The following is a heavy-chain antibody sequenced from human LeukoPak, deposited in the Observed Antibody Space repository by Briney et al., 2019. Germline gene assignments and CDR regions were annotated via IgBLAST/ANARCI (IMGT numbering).Heavy chain of an antibody. CDR3: ARGQQLDY. CDR1: GFILRSYS. Sequence: GESLKISCAASGFILRSYSMSWVRQAPGKGLEWVAFSSSSENYIYYADSVKGRFIISRDNAKSSLDLQLNSLRAEDTALYYCARGQQLDYWGQGILVTVSS. CDR2: SSSSENYI. D-gene: IGHD6-13*01. J-gene: IGHJ4*02. V-gene: IGHV3-21*01.